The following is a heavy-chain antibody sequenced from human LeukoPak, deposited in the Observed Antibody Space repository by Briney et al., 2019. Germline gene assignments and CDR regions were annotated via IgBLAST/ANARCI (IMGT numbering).Heavy chain of an antibody. D-gene: IGHD3-22*01. CDR1: GGTFSSYA. Sequence: GASVKVSCKASGGTFSSYAISWVRQAPGQGLEWMGGIIPIFGTANYAQKFQGRVTITADESTSTAYMELSSLRSEDTAVYYCARGPYYYDSSGYYYDGGPFDYWGQGTLVTVSS. CDR2: IIPIFGTA. V-gene: IGHV1-69*13. CDR3: ARGPYYYDSSGYYYDGGPFDY. J-gene: IGHJ4*02.